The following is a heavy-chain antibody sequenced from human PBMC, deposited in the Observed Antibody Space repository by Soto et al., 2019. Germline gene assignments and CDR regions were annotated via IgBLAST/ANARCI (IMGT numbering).Heavy chain of an antibody. Sequence: EVQLVESGGGLVQPGGSLRLSCAASGFTFSSYSMNWVRQAPGKGLEWVSYISSSSSTIYYADSVKGRFTISRDNAKNSLYLQMNSLRDKDTAVYYCARDNGDSLDYWGQGTLVTVSS. V-gene: IGHV3-48*02. CDR1: GFTFSSYS. CDR2: ISSSSSTI. D-gene: IGHD4-17*01. J-gene: IGHJ4*02. CDR3: ARDNGDSLDY.